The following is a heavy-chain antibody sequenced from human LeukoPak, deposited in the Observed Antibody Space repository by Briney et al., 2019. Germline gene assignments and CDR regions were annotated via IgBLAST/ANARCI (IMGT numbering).Heavy chain of an antibody. Sequence: GGSLRLSCAASGFTFSSYGMHWFRQAPGKGLEWVAVIWYDGSNKYYADSVKGRFTISRDNSKNTLYLQMNSLRAEDTAVYYCAREATTVVTPSPWFDPWGQGTLVTVSS. CDR2: IWYDGSNK. D-gene: IGHD4-23*01. CDR3: AREATTVVTPSPWFDP. V-gene: IGHV3-33*01. CDR1: GFTFSSYG. J-gene: IGHJ5*02.